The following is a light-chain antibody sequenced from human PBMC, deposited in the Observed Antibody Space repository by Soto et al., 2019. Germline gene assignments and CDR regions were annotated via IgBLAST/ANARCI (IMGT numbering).Light chain of an antibody. J-gene: IGKJ4*01. CDR2: DAS. V-gene: IGKV3-11*01. CDR3: QQRINWPPLT. Sequence: DIVMTQSPSTLSSSPGERATLSCRASQSVSSYLTWYQQKPGQAPRLLIYDASNRATGIPSRFSGSGSGTDFTLTISSLQPEDFAVYYCQQRINWPPLTFGGGTKVEIK. CDR1: QSVSSY.